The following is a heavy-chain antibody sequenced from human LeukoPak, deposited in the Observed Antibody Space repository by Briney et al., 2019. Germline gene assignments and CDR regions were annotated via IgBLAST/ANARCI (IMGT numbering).Heavy chain of an antibody. D-gene: IGHD4-11*01. Sequence: GGSLRLSCAASGFIYSHCGMHWVRQAPGKGLERVAVIWSDGSNRFYAGSVKGRFTISRDNSQNTLFLQMNSLRAEDTAMYYCARDAQRGFDYSNSLEYWGHGTLVTVSS. CDR3: ARDAQRGFDYSNSLEY. J-gene: IGHJ4*01. CDR1: GFIYSHCG. CDR2: IWSDGSNR. V-gene: IGHV3-33*01.